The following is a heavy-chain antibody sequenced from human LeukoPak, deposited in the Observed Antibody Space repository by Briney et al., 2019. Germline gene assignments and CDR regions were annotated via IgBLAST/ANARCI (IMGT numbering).Heavy chain of an antibody. CDR3: AKDSRYSSTWYMLGAFDS. Sequence: GGSLRLSCAASGLTFDDYAMHWVRQVPGKGLEWVSGISWNSAGTGYADSVKGRFTISRDNTKNYLYLQMDSLSEEDTALYYCAKDSRYSSTWYMLGAFDSWGQGTLVTVSS. CDR1: GLTFDDYA. J-gene: IGHJ4*02. V-gene: IGHV3-9*01. D-gene: IGHD6-13*01. CDR2: ISWNSAGT.